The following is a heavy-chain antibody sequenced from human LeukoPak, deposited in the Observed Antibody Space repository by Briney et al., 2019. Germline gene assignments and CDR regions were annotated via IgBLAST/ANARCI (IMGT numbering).Heavy chain of an antibody. J-gene: IGHJ2*01. CDR1: GGSFNSYA. CDR2: IIPIFGTA. Sequence: SVKVSCKASGGSFNSYAISWVRQAPGQGLEWMGGIIPIFGTANYAQKFQGRVTITADKSTNTDYMELSSLRSEDTAVYYCARSQPLAYFDLWGRGTLVTVSS. CDR3: ARSQPLAYFDL. V-gene: IGHV1-69*06.